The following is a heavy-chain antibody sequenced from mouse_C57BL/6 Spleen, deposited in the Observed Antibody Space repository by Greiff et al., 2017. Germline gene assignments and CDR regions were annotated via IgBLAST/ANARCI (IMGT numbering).Heavy chain of an antibody. Sequence: EVHLVESGGGLVQPGGSLKLSCAASGFTFSDYYMYWVRQTPEKRLEWVAYISNGGGSTYYPDTVKGRFTISRDNAKNTLYLQMSRLKSEDTAMYYCARHNWLYWYFDVWGTGTTVTVSS. D-gene: IGHD4-1*01. CDR2: ISNGGGST. J-gene: IGHJ1*03. V-gene: IGHV5-12*01. CDR1: GFTFSDYY. CDR3: ARHNWLYWYFDV.